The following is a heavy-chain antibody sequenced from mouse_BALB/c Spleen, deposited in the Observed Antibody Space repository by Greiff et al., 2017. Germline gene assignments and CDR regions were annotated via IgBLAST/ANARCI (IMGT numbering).Heavy chain of an antibody. CDR1: GFNIKDTY. D-gene: IGHD2-1*01. Sequence: VQLKQSGAELVKPGASVKLSCTASGFNIKDTYMHWVKQRPEQGLEWIGRIDPANGNTKYDPKFQGKATITADTSSNTAYLQLSSLTSEDTAVYYCASLYGSPYWGQGTLVTVSA. CDR2: IDPANGNT. J-gene: IGHJ3*01. V-gene: IGHV14-3*02. CDR3: ASLYGSPY.